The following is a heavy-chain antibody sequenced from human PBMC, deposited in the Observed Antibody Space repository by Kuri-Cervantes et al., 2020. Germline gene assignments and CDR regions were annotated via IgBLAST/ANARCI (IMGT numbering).Heavy chain of an antibody. CDR1: GDGISSYY. V-gene: IGHV4-59*01. CDR3: ARDTITIFGVGTRRAFDI. J-gene: IGHJ3*02. CDR2: IYYSGST. D-gene: IGHD3-3*01. Sequence: GSLRLSCTVSGDGISSYYWSWIRQPPGKGLEWIGYIYYSGSTNYNPSLKSRVTISVDTSKNQFSLKLSSVTAADTAVYYCARDTITIFGVGTRRAFDIWGQGTMVTVSS.